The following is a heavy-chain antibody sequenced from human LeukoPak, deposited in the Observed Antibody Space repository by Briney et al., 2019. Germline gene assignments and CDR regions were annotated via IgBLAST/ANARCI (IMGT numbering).Heavy chain of an antibody. V-gene: IGHV1-46*01. J-gene: IGHJ6*02. CDR3: ARDLYVAAAGTYYYGMDV. D-gene: IGHD6-13*01. CDR1: GYTFTSYY. CDR2: INPSGGST. Sequence: GASVKVSCKASGYTFTSYYMHWVRQAPGQGLEWMGIINPSGGSTSYAQKFQGRVTMTRDTSTSTAYMELRSLRSDDTAVYYCARDLYVAAAGTYYYGMDVWGQGTTVTVSS.